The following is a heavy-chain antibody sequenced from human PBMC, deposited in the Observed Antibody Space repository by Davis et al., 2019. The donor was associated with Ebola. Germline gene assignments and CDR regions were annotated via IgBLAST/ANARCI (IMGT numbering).Heavy chain of an antibody. Sequence: GESLKISCAASGFTFSSYAMHWVRQAPGKGLEWVAVISYDGSNKWYADSVKGRITISRDNAKNSLYLQMNSLRADDTALYYCARCPTVWGTYHCPFESWGQGTLVIVSS. V-gene: IGHV3-30*04. CDR1: GFTFSSYA. J-gene: IGHJ4*02. D-gene: IGHD3-16*02. CDR2: ISYDGSNK. CDR3: ARCPTVWGTYHCPFES.